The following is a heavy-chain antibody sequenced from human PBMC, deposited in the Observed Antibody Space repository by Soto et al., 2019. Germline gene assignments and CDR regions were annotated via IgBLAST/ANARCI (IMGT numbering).Heavy chain of an antibody. V-gene: IGHV1-3*01. D-gene: IGHD3-22*01. CDR2: INAGNGNT. CDR1: GYTFTSYA. CDR3: ARDLDRGGYYY. Sequence: QVQLVQSGAEVKKPGASVKVSCKASGYTFTSYAMHWVRQAPGQRLEWMGWINAGNGNTKYSQKFQGRVTITRDTSARTAYMELSSLRSEDTAVYYCARDLDRGGYYYWGQGTLVTVSS. J-gene: IGHJ4*02.